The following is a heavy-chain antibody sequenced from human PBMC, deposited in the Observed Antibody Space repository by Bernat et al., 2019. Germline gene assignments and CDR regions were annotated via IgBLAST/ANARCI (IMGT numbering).Heavy chain of an antibody. CDR1: GYTFTSYD. D-gene: IGHD2-2*01. CDR2: MNPNSGNT. J-gene: IGHJ5*02. CDR3: ARDESSVVVPAARGRFDP. Sequence: QVQLVQSGAEVKKPGASVKVSCKASGYTFTSYDINWVRQATGQGLEWMGWMNPNSGNTGYAQKFQGRVTMTRNTSISTAYMELCSLRSEDTAVYYCARDESSVVVPAARGRFDPWGQGTLVTVSS. V-gene: IGHV1-8*01.